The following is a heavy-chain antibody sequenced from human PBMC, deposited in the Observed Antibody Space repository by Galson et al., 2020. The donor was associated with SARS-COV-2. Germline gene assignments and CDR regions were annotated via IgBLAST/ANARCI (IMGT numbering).Heavy chain of an antibody. CDR2: ISPDGRIE. Sequence: QLGESLKISCAASGFAFSNYAIHWVRQAPGKGLDWVAVISPDGRIEVYADSVKGRFTISRDNSENMVFLQVNSLRADDTALYYCARDVSGGASDIWGQGTMVTVSS. J-gene: IGHJ3*02. CDR1: GFAFSNYA. CDR3: ARDVSGGASDI. V-gene: IGHV3-30*04. D-gene: IGHD1-26*01.